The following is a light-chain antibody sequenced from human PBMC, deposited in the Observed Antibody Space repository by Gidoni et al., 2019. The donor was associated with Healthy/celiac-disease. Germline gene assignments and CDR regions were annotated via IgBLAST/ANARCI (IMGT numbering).Light chain of an antibody. Sequence: QSSLTQPASVSGSPGQSLTISCTGTSSDVGGYNYFSWYQQHPGKAPNVMIYDVSNRPSGVSNRFSGYKSGNTAALTISGLQAEDEADYYCSSYTSSSTLFGGGTKLTVL. CDR1: SSDVGGYNY. J-gene: IGLJ3*02. CDR3: SSYTSSSTL. CDR2: DVS. V-gene: IGLV2-14*03.